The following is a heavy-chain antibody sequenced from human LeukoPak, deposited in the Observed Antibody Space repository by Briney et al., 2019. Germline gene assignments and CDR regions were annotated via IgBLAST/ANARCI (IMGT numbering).Heavy chain of an antibody. V-gene: IGHV3-21*01. J-gene: IGHJ4*02. Sequence: PGGSLRLSCAASGFTFSSYSMNWVRRAPGKGLEWVSSISSSSSYIYYADSVKGRFTISRDNAKNSLYLQMNSLRAEDTAVYYCARVGATVLFGVQYWGQGTLVTVSS. CDR2: ISSSSSYI. D-gene: IGHD1-26*01. CDR1: GFTFSSYS. CDR3: ARVGATVLFGVQY.